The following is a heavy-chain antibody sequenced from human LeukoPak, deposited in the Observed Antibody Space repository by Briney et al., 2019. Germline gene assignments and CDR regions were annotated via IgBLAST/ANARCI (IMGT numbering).Heavy chain of an antibody. V-gene: IGHV4-39*01. Sequence: SETLSLTCGVYGGSFSNYYWSCIRQPPGKGLEWIGSMYYSGSSYYNPSLKSRVTISVDTSKNQFSLKLSSVTAADTAVYYCARQYSGYLRNWFDPWGQGTLVTVSS. CDR3: ARQYSGYLRNWFDP. J-gene: IGHJ5*02. CDR2: MYYSGSS. CDR1: GGSFSNYY. D-gene: IGHD5-12*01.